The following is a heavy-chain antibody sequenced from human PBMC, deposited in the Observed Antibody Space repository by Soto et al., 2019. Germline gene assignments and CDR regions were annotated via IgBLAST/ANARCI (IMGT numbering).Heavy chain of an antibody. J-gene: IGHJ4*02. CDR1: GYTFTTYG. CDR3: ARGPTDYYDNSGDDFVDY. D-gene: IGHD3-22*01. V-gene: IGHV1-18*01. Sequence: QVQLVQSGAEVKKPGASVKVSCKASGYTFTTYGMSWVRQAPGQGLDWMGWISTYNGNTKYAERLQGRVTLTTDTTTSTAYMELRSLRSDDTAVYYCARGPTDYYDNSGDDFVDYWGQGTLVTVSS. CDR2: ISTYNGNT.